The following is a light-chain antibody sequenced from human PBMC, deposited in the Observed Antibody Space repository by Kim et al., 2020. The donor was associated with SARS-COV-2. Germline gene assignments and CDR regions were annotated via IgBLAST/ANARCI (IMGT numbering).Light chain of an antibody. CDR2: KAS. Sequence: ASVGHRVTINCRASQRVNTWLAWYRQRPGKAPELLISKASVLQSGVSSKYSGSGSGTEFTLTIDSLQPDDCATYYCQQYNFYRFTFGQGPKLEI. V-gene: IGKV1-5*03. CDR3: QQYNFYRFT. CDR1: QRVNTW. J-gene: IGKJ2*01.